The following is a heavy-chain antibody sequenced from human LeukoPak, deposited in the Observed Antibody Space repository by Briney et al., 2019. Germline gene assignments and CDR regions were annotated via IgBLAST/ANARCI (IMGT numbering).Heavy chain of an antibody. J-gene: IGHJ4*02. Sequence: SETLSLTCAVYGGSFSGYYWSWIRQPPGKGLEWIGEINHSGSTNYNPSLKSRVTISVDTSKNQFSLRLSSVTAADTAVYYCARGPGYCSGGSCYPFDYWGQGTLVTVSS. V-gene: IGHV4-34*01. CDR1: GGSFSGYY. CDR2: INHSGST. CDR3: ARGPGYCSGGSCYPFDY. D-gene: IGHD2-15*01.